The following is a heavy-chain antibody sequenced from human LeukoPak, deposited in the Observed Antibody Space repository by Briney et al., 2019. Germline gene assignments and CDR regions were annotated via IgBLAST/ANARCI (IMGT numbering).Heavy chain of an antibody. CDR2: IYYSGST. CDR1: GGSISSYY. CDR3: SLFPMVRGVKNP. J-gene: IGHJ5*02. Sequence: PSETLSLTCTVSGGSISSYYWSWIRQPPGKGLEWIGYIYYSGSTNYNPSLKSRVTISVDTSKNQFSLKLSSVTAADTAVYYCSLFPMVRGVKNPWGQGTLVTVSS. D-gene: IGHD3-10*01. V-gene: IGHV4-59*01.